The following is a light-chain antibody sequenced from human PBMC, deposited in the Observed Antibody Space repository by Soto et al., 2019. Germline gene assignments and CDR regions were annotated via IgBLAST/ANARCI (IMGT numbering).Light chain of an antibody. CDR2: GAS. CDR1: QSVSSSY. Sequence: EIVLTQSPDTLSLSPGERASLSCRASQSVSSSYLAWYQQKPGQAPRLLIYGASSRATGIPDRFSGSGSGTDFTLTISRLEPEDFAVYYCQQYGSSPRLTSGGRSKVDI. CDR3: QQYGSSPRLT. V-gene: IGKV3-20*01. J-gene: IGKJ4*01.